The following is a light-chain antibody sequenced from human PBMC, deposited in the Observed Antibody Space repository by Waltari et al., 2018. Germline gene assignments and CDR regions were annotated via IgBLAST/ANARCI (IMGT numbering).Light chain of an antibody. CDR1: QSINIY. J-gene: IGKJ1*01. V-gene: IGKV1-39*01. Sequence: DIQMIQSPSSLSASVGARVTITRRASQSINIYLNWYQQKPGKAPKFLIYGASSLQSGVPYRFSGSGSGTDFTLTISRLKPEDFATYYCQQSYSTPWTFGQGTKVEIK. CDR2: GAS. CDR3: QQSYSTPWT.